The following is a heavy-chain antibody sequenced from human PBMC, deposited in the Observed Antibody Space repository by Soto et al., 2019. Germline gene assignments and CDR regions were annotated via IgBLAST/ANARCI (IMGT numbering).Heavy chain of an antibody. CDR1: GGSISSDHYH. V-gene: IGHV4-30-4*01. Sequence: PSETLSLTCTVSGGSISSDHYHWTWIRQPPGKGLEWIGYIHYSGSIYYNPSLQSRVTMSVDTSKNQFSLKLSSVTAADTAVYYCARTGIAAAGTFGWFDPWGQGTLVTVSS. CDR2: IHYSGSI. D-gene: IGHD6-13*01. CDR3: ARTGIAAAGTFGWFDP. J-gene: IGHJ5*02.